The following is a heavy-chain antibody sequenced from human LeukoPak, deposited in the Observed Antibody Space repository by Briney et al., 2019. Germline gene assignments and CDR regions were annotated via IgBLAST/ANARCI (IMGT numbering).Heavy chain of an antibody. D-gene: IGHD2-15*01. J-gene: IGHJ4*02. V-gene: IGHV3-23*01. Sequence: GGSLRLSCAASGFTFNTYAMSWVRQAPGKGLEWVSAISGSGGSTYYADSVKGRFTISRDNSKNTLYLQMNSLRAEDTAVYYCATWDIVVVVAATRSPYYFDYWGQGTLVTVSS. CDR1: GFTFNTYA. CDR3: ATWDIVVVVAATRSPYYFDY. CDR2: ISGSGGST.